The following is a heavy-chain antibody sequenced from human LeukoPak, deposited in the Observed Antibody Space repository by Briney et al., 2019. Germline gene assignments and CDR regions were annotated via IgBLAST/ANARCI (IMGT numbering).Heavy chain of an antibody. J-gene: IGHJ5*02. CDR2: INPNSGGT. D-gene: IGHD2-2*01. Sequence: ASVKVSCKASGYTFTGYYMHWVRQAPGQGLEWMGWINPNSGGTNYAQKFQGRVTMTRDTSISTAYMELSRLRSDDTAVYYCAPLGYCSSTSCPPGPGPRPESFDPWGQGTLVTVSS. CDR3: APLGYCSSTSCPPGPGPRPESFDP. V-gene: IGHV1-2*02. CDR1: GYTFTGYY.